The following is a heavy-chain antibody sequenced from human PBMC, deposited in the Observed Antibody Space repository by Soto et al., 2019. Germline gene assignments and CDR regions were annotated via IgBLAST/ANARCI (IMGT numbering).Heavy chain of an antibody. Sequence: LRLSCAASGFTFTSYPMSWVRQAPGKGLEWVSTISVSGGSTYYADSVKGRFTISRDNSRSTLYLQMNSLRAEDTALYYCAKTKTSANWFDPWGQGTLVTVSS. CDR2: ISVSGGST. V-gene: IGHV3-23*01. CDR1: GFTFTSYP. D-gene: IGHD2-2*01. J-gene: IGHJ5*02. CDR3: AKTKTSANWFDP.